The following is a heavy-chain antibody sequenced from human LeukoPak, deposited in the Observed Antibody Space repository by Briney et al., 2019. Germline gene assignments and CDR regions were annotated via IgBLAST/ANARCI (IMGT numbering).Heavy chain of an antibody. CDR1: GFTFSSYG. J-gene: IGHJ4*02. Sequence: PGGSLRLSCAASGFTFSSYGMHWVRQAPGKGLEWVAFIRYDGSNKYYADSVKGRFTISRDNSKNTLYLQMNSLRAEDTAVYYCAKDALDYDVLTGYSPFDYWGQGTLVTVSS. V-gene: IGHV3-30*02. D-gene: IGHD3-9*01. CDR3: AKDALDYDVLTGYSPFDY. CDR2: IRYDGSNK.